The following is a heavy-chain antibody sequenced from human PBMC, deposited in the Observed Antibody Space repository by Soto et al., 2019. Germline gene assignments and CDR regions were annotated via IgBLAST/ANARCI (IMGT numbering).Heavy chain of an antibody. Sequence: SETLSLTCAVYGGSFSGYYWSWIRQPPGKGLEWIGEINHSGSTNYNPSLKSRVTISVDTSKNQFSLKLSSVTAADTAVYYCARGGSLHYDFWSGYYTHPFDYWGQGTLVTVSS. V-gene: IGHV4-34*01. CDR2: INHSGST. CDR1: GGSFSGYY. D-gene: IGHD3-3*01. CDR3: ARGGSLHYDFWSGYYTHPFDY. J-gene: IGHJ4*02.